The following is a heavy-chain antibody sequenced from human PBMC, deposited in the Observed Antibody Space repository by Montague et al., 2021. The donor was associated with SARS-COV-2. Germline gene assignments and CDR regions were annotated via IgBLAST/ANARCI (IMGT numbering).Heavy chain of an antibody. CDR2: INHSGST. CDR1: GGSFSGYY. V-gene: IGHV4-34*01. J-gene: IGHJ6*03. D-gene: IGHD4-23*01. Sequence: SETLSLTCAVYGGSFSGYYWSWIRQPPGKGLEWIGEINHSGSTNYNPSLKSRVTISVDTSKNQFSLKLSSVTAADTAVYYCASTYGGNLGYCYYYMDVWGKGTTVTVSS. CDR3: ASTYGGNLGYCYYYMDV.